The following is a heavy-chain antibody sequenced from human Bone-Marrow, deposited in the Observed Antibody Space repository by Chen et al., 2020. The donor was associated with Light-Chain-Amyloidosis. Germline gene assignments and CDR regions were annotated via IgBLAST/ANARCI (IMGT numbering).Heavy chain of an antibody. CDR3: ARVYSNYYYYYGMDV. J-gene: IGHJ6*02. V-gene: IGHV1-69*01. CDR2: VIPSYRST. D-gene: IGHD4-4*01. Sequence: QVQLVQSGAEVKKPGSSVRVSCKASADTFNTYHVSWVRQAPGQGLEWMGGVIPSYRSTNYAQKFQGRVTITVDESTSTAYMELSSLRIEDTAVYYCARVYSNYYYYYGMDVWGQGTTVTVSS. CDR1: ADTFNTYH.